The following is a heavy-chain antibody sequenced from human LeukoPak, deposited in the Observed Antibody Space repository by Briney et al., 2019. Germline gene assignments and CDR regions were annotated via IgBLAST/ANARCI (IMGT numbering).Heavy chain of an antibody. J-gene: IGHJ4*02. V-gene: IGHV3-7*01. Sequence: PGGSLRLSCAASGFTFSTYWMSWVRQAPGKGLEWVANIKQDGSENYYVDSVKDRFTISRDNAKNSLYLQMNSLRVEDTAVYYCARNVYRTFDSWDQGTLVTVSS. CDR3: ARNVYRTFDS. D-gene: IGHD1-14*01. CDR1: GFTFSTYW. CDR2: IKQDGSEN.